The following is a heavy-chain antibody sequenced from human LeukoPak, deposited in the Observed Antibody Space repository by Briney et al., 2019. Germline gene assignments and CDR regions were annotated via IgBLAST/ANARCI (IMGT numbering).Heavy chain of an antibody. CDR2: ISGSGGST. J-gene: IGHJ4*02. V-gene: IGHV3-23*01. CDR3: ANAVVAATWDY. D-gene: IGHD2-15*01. CDR1: GFTLRSYA. Sequence: GGSLRLSCAFSGFTLRSYAMSCVRQAPGKGLEWVSAISGSGGSTYYADSVKGRFTISRDNSKNALYLQMNSLRAEDAAVYYCANAVVAATWDYWGQGTLVTVSS.